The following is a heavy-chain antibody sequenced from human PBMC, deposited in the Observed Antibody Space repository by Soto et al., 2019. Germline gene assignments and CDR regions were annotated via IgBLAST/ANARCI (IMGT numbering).Heavy chain of an antibody. J-gene: IGHJ6*02. CDR1: GGSISSSSYY. V-gene: IGHV4-39*01. CDR3: AKVEMATIVDYYGMDV. Sequence: SETLSLTCTVSGGSISSSSYYWGWIRQPPGKGLEWIGSIYYSGSTYYNPSLESRVTISVDTSKNQFSLKLSSVTAADTAVYYCAKVEMATIVDYYGMDVWGQGTTVTVSS. CDR2: IYYSGST. D-gene: IGHD5-12*01.